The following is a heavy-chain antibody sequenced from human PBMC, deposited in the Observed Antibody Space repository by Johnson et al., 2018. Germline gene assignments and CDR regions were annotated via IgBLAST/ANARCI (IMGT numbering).Heavy chain of an antibody. CDR3: ASDILTGPDAFEI. J-gene: IGHJ3*02. CDR1: GFTFSSYA. Sequence: VQLLESGGGVVQPGRSLRLSCAASGFTFSSYAMHWVRQAPGKGLEWVAVISYDGSNKYYADSVKGRFTISRDNSKNKLYLQMNSLRVGDTAIYYCASDILTGPDAFEIWGQGTMVTVSS. V-gene: IGHV3-30-3*01. D-gene: IGHD3-9*01. CDR2: ISYDGSNK.